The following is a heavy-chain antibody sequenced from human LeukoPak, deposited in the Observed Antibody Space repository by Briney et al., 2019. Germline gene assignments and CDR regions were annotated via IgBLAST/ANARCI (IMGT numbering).Heavy chain of an antibody. Sequence: GGSLRLSCAASGFTFSSYWMSWVRQAPGKGLEWVANIKQDGSEKYYVDSVRGRFTISRDSAKNSLYLQMNSLRAEDTAVYYCAFNMRYFDYWGQGTLVTVSS. J-gene: IGHJ4*02. CDR1: GFTFSSYW. V-gene: IGHV3-7*01. CDR3: AFNMRYFDY. CDR2: IKQDGSEK.